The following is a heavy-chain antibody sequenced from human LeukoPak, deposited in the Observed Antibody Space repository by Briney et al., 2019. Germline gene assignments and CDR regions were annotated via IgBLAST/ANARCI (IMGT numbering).Heavy chain of an antibody. J-gene: IGHJ4*02. Sequence: GGSLRLSCAASGFTFSSYDMSWVRQAPGKGLEWVSSISGSGGGTYYADSVKGRSTISRDNSKNTLYLQMNSLRADDTAIYYCAKIITAAGIAYWGQGTLVTVSS. V-gene: IGHV3-23*01. CDR2: ISGSGGGT. D-gene: IGHD6-13*01. CDR3: AKIITAAGIAY. CDR1: GFTFSSYD.